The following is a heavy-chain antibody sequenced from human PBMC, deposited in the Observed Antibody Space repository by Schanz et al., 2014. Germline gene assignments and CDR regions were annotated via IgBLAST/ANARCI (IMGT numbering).Heavy chain of an antibody. V-gene: IGHV3-23*04. CDR3: ARDGYRNGRPFDH. Sequence: EVQVVESGGGLVQPGGSLRLSCAASGFTFSSYAMSWVRQPPGKGLEWVSSIRGSGGGTDYADSVKGRFTISRDTAENSVYLQMNSLRAEDTAVYYCARDGYRNGRPFDHWGQGTRVTVSA. D-gene: IGHD5-18*01. CDR1: GFTFSSYA. J-gene: IGHJ4*02. CDR2: IRGSGGGT.